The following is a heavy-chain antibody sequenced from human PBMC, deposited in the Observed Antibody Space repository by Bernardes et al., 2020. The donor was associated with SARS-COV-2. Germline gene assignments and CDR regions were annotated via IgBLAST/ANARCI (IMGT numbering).Heavy chain of an antibody. CDR1: GGSISSSSYY. Sequence: SETLSLTCTVSGGSISSSSYYWGWIRQPPGKGLEWIGSIYYSGSTYYNPSLKSRVTISVDTSKNQFSLKLSSVTAADTAVYYCARRNARSFWSGPGSSYFDYWGQGTLVTVSS. D-gene: IGHD3-3*01. CDR3: ARRNARSFWSGPGSSYFDY. V-gene: IGHV4-39*01. J-gene: IGHJ4*02. CDR2: IYYSGST.